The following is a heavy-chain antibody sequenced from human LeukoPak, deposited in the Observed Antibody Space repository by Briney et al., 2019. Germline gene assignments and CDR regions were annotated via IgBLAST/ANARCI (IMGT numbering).Heavy chain of an antibody. CDR2: IYPGDSDT. J-gene: IGHJ4*02. D-gene: IGHD5-24*01. V-gene: IGHV5-51*01. Sequence: GESLKISCKGSGYSFTTYWIAWVRQMPGKGLEWMGIIYPGDSDTTYSPSFQGQVTISADGSISTAYLQWSSLKASDTAMYYCARLRGGDGYNTYYFDYWGQGTLVTVSS. CDR1: GYSFTTYW. CDR3: ARLRGGDGYNTYYFDY.